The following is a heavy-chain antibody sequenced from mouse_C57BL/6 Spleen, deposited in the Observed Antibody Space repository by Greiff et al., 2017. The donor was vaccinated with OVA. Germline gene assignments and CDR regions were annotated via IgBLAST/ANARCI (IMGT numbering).Heavy chain of an antibody. Sequence: QVQLQQSGAELVKPGASVKISCKASGYAFSSYWMNWVKQRPGKGLEWIGQIYPGDGDTNYNGKFKGKATLTADKSSSTAYMQLSSLTSEDSAVYFCARGDGNHGYFDYWGQGTTLTVSS. CDR3: ARGDGNHGYFDY. CDR1: GYAFSSYW. V-gene: IGHV1-80*01. D-gene: IGHD2-1*01. J-gene: IGHJ2*01. CDR2: IYPGDGDT.